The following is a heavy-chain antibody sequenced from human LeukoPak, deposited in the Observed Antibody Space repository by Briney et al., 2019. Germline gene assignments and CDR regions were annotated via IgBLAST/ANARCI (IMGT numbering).Heavy chain of an antibody. CDR1: GYTFTSYG. Sequence: ASVKVSCKASGYTFTSYGISWVRQAPGQGLEWMGWISAYNGDTNYAQKLQGRVTMTTDTSTSTAYMELRSLRSDDTAVYYCARRGYCSSTSCCFDYWGQGTLVTVSS. CDR3: ARRGYCSSTSCCFDY. J-gene: IGHJ4*02. D-gene: IGHD2-2*01. CDR2: ISAYNGDT. V-gene: IGHV1-18*01.